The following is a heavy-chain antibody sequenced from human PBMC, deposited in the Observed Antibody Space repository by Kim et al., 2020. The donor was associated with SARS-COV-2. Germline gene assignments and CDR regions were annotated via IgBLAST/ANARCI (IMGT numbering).Heavy chain of an antibody. V-gene: IGHV7-4-1*02. Sequence: YAQGVKGRFVFSLDTSVSTAYLQISSLKAEDTAVYYCARESSGYYSPPDYWGQGTLVTVSS. D-gene: IGHD3-22*01. CDR3: ARESSGYYSPPDY. J-gene: IGHJ4*02.